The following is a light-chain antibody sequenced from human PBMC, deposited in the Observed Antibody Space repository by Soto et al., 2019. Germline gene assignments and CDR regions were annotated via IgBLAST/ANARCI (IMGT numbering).Light chain of an antibody. Sequence: EIQMNQSPSSLSAYIEERDTITLRVSQSVNTYLHWYQQRAWQAPKLLIYAASNLQSGVPSRFSGRGSGTEFTLTISGLQPDDFATYYCHQYKSYTWTFCQGGNV. V-gene: IGKV1-39*01. J-gene: IGKJ1*01. CDR3: HQYKSYTWT. CDR2: AAS. CDR1: QSVNTY.